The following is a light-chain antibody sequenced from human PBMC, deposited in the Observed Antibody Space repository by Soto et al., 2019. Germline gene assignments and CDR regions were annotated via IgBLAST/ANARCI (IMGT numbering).Light chain of an antibody. CDR3: SSFTSSSTLGV. Sequence: QSALTQPASVSGSPGQSITISCTGTSSDVGGYNYVSWYQQYPGKAPKLIIYDVTNRPSGVSNRFSGSTSGNTASLTISGLQAEDEADYYCSSFTSSSTLGVFGGGTKLTVL. CDR1: SSDVGGYNY. J-gene: IGLJ3*02. V-gene: IGLV2-14*01. CDR2: DVT.